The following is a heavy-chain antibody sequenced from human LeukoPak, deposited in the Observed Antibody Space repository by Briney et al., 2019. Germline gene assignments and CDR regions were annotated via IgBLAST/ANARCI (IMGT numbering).Heavy chain of an antibody. CDR1: GYSFTTNW. Sequence: GESLNISCKTSGYSFTTNWIGWVRQMPGKGLEWMGIIYPTDSETTYSPSFQGQVTILADKSINTAYLQWSSLKASETAIYYCARRAGTYFDYWGQGTLVTVAS. CDR3: ARRAGTYFDY. V-gene: IGHV5-51*01. J-gene: IGHJ4*02. D-gene: IGHD1-1*01. CDR2: IYPTDSET.